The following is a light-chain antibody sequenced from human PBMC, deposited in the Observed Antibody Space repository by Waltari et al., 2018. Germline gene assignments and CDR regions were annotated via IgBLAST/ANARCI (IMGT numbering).Light chain of an antibody. CDR3: AAWDDSLNGGGV. Sequence: QSVLTQPPSASGTPGQRVTISCSGSSSTIGSNTVNWYQQLPGTAPKLLIYSNNQRPSGVPVRFSGSKSGTSASLAISGLQSEDEADYYCAAWDDSLNGGGVFGGGTKLTVL. CDR2: SNN. CDR1: SSTIGSNT. V-gene: IGLV1-44*01. J-gene: IGLJ2*01.